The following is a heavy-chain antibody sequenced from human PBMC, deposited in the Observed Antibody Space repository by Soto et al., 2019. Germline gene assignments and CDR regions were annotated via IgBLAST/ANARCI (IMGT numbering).Heavy chain of an antibody. D-gene: IGHD3-10*01. CDR1: GFTFSSYA. CDR3: ARDRGYHPQYFQH. J-gene: IGHJ1*01. Sequence: GGSLRLSCTASGFTFSSYAMHWVRQAPGKGLEWVAVISYDGSNKYYADSVKGRFTISRDNSKNTLYLQMNSLRAEDTAVYYCARDRGYHPQYFQHWGQGTLVTVSS. CDR2: ISYDGSNK. V-gene: IGHV3-30-3*01.